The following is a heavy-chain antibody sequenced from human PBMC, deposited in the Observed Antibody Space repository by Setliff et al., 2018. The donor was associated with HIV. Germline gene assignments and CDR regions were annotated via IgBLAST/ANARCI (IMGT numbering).Heavy chain of an antibody. CDR1: GYSSSSGYN. CDR3: ATADYIYGRNVFDY. J-gene: IGHJ4*02. Sequence: PSETLSLTCAVSGYSSSSGYNWGWIRQSPGKGLEWIANIYHTGRPFYNPSLQSRVTISVDTSKNQFSLKLTSVTAADTAVYYCATADYIYGRNVFDYWGQGSLVTVSS. CDR2: IYHTGRP. V-gene: IGHV4-38-2*01. D-gene: IGHD5-18*01.